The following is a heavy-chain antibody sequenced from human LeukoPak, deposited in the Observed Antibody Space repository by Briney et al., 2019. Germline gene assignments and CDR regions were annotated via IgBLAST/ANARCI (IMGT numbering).Heavy chain of an antibody. CDR1: GFTFSSYS. D-gene: IGHD3-3*01. V-gene: IGHV3-21*01. Sequence: GGSLRLSCAASGFTFSSYSMNWVRQAPGKGLEWVSSISSSSSYIYYADSVKGRFTISRDNAKNSLYLQMNSLRAEDTAVYYCAREELGGASITIFGVANPTHYYMDVWGKGTTVTVSS. CDR2: ISSSSSYI. CDR3: AREELGGASITIFGVANPTHYYMDV. J-gene: IGHJ6*03.